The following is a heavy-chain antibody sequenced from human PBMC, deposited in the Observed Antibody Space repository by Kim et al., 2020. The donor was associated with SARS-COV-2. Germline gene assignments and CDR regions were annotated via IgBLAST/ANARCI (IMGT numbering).Heavy chain of an antibody. V-gene: IGHV3-66*01. Sequence: GGSLRLSCAASGFTVSSNYMRWVRQAPGKGLEWVSVIYSGGSTYYADSVKGRFTIYRDNSKNTLYLHMNSLRAEDTAVYLCARVRTWGSGRGPYYYYGMDAWGQGTTGTVSS. J-gene: IGHJ6*02. CDR1: GFTVSSNY. CDR3: ARVRTWGSGRGPYYYYGMDA. D-gene: IGHD3-10*01. CDR2: IYSGGST.